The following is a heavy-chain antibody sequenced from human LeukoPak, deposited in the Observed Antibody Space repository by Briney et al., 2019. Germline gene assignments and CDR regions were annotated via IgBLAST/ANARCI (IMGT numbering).Heavy chain of an antibody. CDR1: GGTFSSYA. V-gene: IGHV1-69*13. CDR3: ARDRGIQLWYFDY. Sequence: SVKVSCKASGGTFSSYAISWVRQAPGQGLEWMGGIIPIFGTANCAQKFQGRVTITADESTSTAYMELSSLRSEDTAVYYCARDRGIQLWYFDYWGQGTLVTVSS. CDR2: IIPIFGTA. J-gene: IGHJ4*02. D-gene: IGHD5-18*01.